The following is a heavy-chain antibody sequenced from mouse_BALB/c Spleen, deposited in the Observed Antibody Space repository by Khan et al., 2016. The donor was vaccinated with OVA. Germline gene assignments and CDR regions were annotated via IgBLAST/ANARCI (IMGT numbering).Heavy chain of an antibody. D-gene: IGHD2-10*01. Sequence: EVELVESGGGLVKPGGSLKLSCAPSGFAFSSYDMSWVRQTPEKRLEWVATISGTGIYTYYPDSVKGRFTISRDNARNTLYLQSGSLRSEDTALYYCARPSYYGNPWFTYWGQGTLVTVSA. J-gene: IGHJ3*01. V-gene: IGHV5-9*02. CDR3: ARPSYYGNPWFTY. CDR2: ISGTGIYT. CDR1: GFAFSSYD.